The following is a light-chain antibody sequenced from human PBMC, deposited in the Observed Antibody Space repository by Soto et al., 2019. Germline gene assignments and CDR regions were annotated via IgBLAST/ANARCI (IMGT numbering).Light chain of an antibody. CDR3: CSYVDSSTFRYV. Sequence: QSVLTQPASVSGSPGQSITISCTGTSSDVGSHNLVSWYQQHPGKAPKLMIYEVTKRPSGVSDRFSGSKSGNTASLTISGLQTEDEADYYCCSYVDSSTFRYVFGTGNKVTVL. V-gene: IGLV2-23*02. CDR2: EVT. J-gene: IGLJ1*01. CDR1: SSDVGSHNL.